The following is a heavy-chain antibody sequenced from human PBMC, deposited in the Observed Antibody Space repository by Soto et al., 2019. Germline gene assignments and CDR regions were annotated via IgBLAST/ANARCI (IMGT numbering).Heavy chain of an antibody. CDR3: ARVRGEELLFDP. D-gene: IGHD3-3*01. CDR2: IYYSGST. V-gene: IGHV4-31*03. Sequence: SETLSLTCTVSGGSISSGGYYWSWIRQHPGKGLEWIGYIYYSGSTYYNPSLKSRVTISVDTSKNQFSLKLSSVTAADTAVYYCARVRGEELLFDPWGQGTLVTVSS. CDR1: GGSISSGGYY. J-gene: IGHJ5*02.